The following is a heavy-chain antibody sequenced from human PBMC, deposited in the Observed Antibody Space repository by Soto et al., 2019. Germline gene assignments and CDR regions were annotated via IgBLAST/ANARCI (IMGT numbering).Heavy chain of an antibody. CDR3: ARDNFGGNSHFED. D-gene: IGHD2-21*02. J-gene: IGHJ4*02. CDR2: ISFDGGNK. CDR1: GLTFNGST. V-gene: IGHV3-30*04. Sequence: GGSLRLSCAASGLTFNGSTMHWVRQAPGKGLEWVALISFDGGNKYYADFVKGRFTISRDNSKNTLYLQVNSLRGEDTAVYYCARDNFGGNSHFEDWGQGTQVTVSS.